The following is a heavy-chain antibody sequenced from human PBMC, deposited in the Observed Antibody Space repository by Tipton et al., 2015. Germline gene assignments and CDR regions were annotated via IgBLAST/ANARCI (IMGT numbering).Heavy chain of an antibody. CDR3: RHGGLFDS. J-gene: IGHJ4*02. V-gene: IGHV4-59*01. D-gene: IGHD3-10*01. Sequence: TLSLTCSVSGDSINRYYWSWIRQPPGKGLECIGYIYYTGSTHYNPSLKSRVTISVDTSKTQFSLKMSSVTVYYCARARGRHGGLFDSWGQGILDTVSS. CDR1: GDSINRYY. CDR2: IYYTGST.